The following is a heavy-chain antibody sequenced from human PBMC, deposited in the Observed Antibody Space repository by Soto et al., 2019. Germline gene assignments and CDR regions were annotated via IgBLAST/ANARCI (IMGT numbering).Heavy chain of an antibody. Sequence: LSLTCTVSSGSINSFYWAWIRQPAGKGLEWIGRIHSSGTTNYNPSLKSRVTMSVDTSKNQFSLKLTSVTAADTAVYYCARDRVIGTSYSDYWGQGILGTVSS. CDR3: ARDRVIGTSYSDY. CDR1: SGSINSFY. CDR2: IHSSGTT. J-gene: IGHJ4*02. V-gene: IGHV4-4*07. D-gene: IGHD1-7*01.